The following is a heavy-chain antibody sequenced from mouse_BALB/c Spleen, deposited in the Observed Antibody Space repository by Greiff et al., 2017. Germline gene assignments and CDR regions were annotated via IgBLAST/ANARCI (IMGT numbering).Heavy chain of an antibody. J-gene: IGHJ4*01. CDR1: GFTFSSYT. CDR3: ARRGYGSSYYAMDY. CDR2: ISNGGGST. Sequence: EVQRVESGGGLVQPGGSLKLSCAASGFTFSSYTMSWVRQTPEKRLEWVAYISNGGGSTYYPDTVKGRFTISRDNAKNTLYLQMSSLKSEDTAMYYCARRGYGSSYYAMDYWGQGTSVTVSS. V-gene: IGHV5-12-2*01. D-gene: IGHD1-1*01.